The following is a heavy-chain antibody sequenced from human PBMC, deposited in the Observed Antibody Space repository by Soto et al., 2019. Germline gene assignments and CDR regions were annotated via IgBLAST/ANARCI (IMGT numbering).Heavy chain of an antibody. J-gene: IGHJ4*02. Sequence: PGGSLRLSCAASGFAFNTFTMYWVRQAPGKGLEWVATISFDGINDYYADSVKGRFTITRDNTRNALYLQMNSLRAEDTALYYCARVRYALGSYCDYWGQGTPVTVSS. CDR1: GFAFNTFT. CDR2: ISFDGIND. CDR3: ARVRYALGSYCDY. V-gene: IGHV3-30*04. D-gene: IGHD3-10*01.